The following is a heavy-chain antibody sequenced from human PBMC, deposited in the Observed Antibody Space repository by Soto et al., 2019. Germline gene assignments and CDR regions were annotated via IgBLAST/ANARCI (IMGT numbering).Heavy chain of an antibody. D-gene: IGHD6-6*01. CDR3: ARDRLGEYSSSSESYYFDY. V-gene: IGHV3-30-3*01. J-gene: IGHJ4*02. CDR2: ISYDGSNK. CDR1: GFTFSSYA. Sequence: GGSLRLSCAASGFTFSSYATHWVRQAPGKGLEWVAVISYDGSNKYYADSVKGRFTISRDNSKNTLYLQMNSLRAEDTAVYYCARDRLGEYSSSSESYYFDYWGQGTLVTVSS.